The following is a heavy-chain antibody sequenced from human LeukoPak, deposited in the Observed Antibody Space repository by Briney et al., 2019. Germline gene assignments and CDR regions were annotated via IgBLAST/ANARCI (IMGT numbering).Heavy chain of an antibody. V-gene: IGHV4-59*01. J-gene: IGHJ3*02. CDR3: ARSDYHNSGSHTVFDAFDI. CDR2: IDDSGNT. Sequence: PSETLSLTCTVSGGSISRYYWRWIRRPPGKGLEWTGYIDDSGNTNYNPSLKSQVTISVDKSKNQFSLKLSFVTAADTAMYYCARSDYHNSGSHTVFDAFDIWGQGTRVTVSS. CDR1: GGSISRYY. D-gene: IGHD3-10*01.